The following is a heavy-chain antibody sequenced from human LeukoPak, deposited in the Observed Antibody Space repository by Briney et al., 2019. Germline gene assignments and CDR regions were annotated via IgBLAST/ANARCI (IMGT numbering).Heavy chain of an antibody. CDR1: GFTFSNAW. CDR3: ARGSIVAANFDF. Sequence: GGSLRLSCAASGFTFSNAWMSWVRQAPGKGLEWVANIKQDGSEKDYVDSVKGRFTISRDNAKNSLYLQMSSLRAEDTAVYYCARGSIVAANFDFWGQGTLVTVSS. D-gene: IGHD6-25*01. V-gene: IGHV3-7*01. J-gene: IGHJ4*02. CDR2: IKQDGSEK.